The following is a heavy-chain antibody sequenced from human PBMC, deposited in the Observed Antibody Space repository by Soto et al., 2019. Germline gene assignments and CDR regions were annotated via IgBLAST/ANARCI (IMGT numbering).Heavy chain of an antibody. D-gene: IGHD3-3*01. V-gene: IGHV3-64D*06. CDR3: LRDIFGVVIFDS. CDR1: GFRFSDSA. CDR2: ISTHGRGT. J-gene: IGHJ4*02. Sequence: PGGSLRLSCSASGFRFSDSAMHWVRQAPGKGPEYVSAISTHGRGTYYADSVKGRFTISRDNSRSTVHLQMTSLRTEDTAVYYCLRDIFGVVIFDSWGQGTPVTVSS.